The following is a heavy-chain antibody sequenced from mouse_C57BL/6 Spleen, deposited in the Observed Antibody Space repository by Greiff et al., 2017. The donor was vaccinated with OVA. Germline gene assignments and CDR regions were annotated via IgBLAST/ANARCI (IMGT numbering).Heavy chain of an antibody. J-gene: IGHJ1*03. CDR3: EVITTVVDYWYFEV. CDR1: GYTFTSYW. CDR2: IHPYSGST. V-gene: IGHV1-64*01. Sequence: QVQLQQPGAELVKPGASVKLSCKASGYTFTSYWMHWVKQRPGQGLEWIGMIHPYSGSTNYNEKFKSKATLTVDKSSSTAYMQLSSLTSEYSAVYYGEVITTVVDYWYFEVWGTGTTVTVSS. D-gene: IGHD1-1*01.